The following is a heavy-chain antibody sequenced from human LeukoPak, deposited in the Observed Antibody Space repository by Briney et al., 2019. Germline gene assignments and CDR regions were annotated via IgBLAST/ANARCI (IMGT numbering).Heavy chain of an antibody. J-gene: IGHJ4*02. CDR1: GGSIATNSYY. Sequence: SETLSLTCTASGGSIATNSYYWGWIRQPPGKGLEWIGSIYFSGSTYYNPSLKSRVTISVDTSKNQFSLKLSSVTAADTAVYYCARGVVVPAASEWGQGTLVTVSS. CDR3: ARGVVVPAASE. D-gene: IGHD2-2*01. CDR2: IYFSGST. V-gene: IGHV4-39*07.